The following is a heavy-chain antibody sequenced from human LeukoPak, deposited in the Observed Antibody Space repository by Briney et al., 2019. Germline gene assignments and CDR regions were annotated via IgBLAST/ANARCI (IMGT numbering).Heavy chain of an antibody. D-gene: IGHD3-10*01. J-gene: IGHJ2*01. V-gene: IGHV3-7*01. CDR1: GFTFSSYS. Sequence: PGGSLRLSCAASGFTFSSYSMNWVRQAPGKGLEWVANIKQDGREKEFLDSVRGRFTISRDNAKNSLYLQMSNLRADDTAVYYCATDRGNGYFDLWGRGTLVTVSS. CDR3: ATDRGNGYFDL. CDR2: IKQDGREK.